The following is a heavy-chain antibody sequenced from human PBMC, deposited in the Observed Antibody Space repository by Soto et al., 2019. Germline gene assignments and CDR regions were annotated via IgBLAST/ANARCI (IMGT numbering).Heavy chain of an antibody. CDR1: GFTFSNAW. D-gene: IGHD3-10*01. CDR2: IKSKTDGGTT. CDR3: TTGYYGSGSYYLYYYYGMDV. V-gene: IGHV3-15*07. Sequence: EVQLVESGGGLVKPGGSLRLSCAASGFTFSNAWMNWVRQAPGKGLEWVGRIKSKTDGGTTDYAAPVKGRFTISRDHSKNTLYLQMNSLKTEDTAVYYCTTGYYGSGSYYLYYYYGMDVWGQGTTVTVSS. J-gene: IGHJ6*02.